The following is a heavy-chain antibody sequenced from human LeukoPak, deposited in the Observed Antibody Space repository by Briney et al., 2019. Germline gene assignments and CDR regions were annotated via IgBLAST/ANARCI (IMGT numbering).Heavy chain of an antibody. CDR2: IYHSGNS. CDR3: ARAVGGDGSGSL. V-gene: IGHV4-4*02. D-gene: IGHD3-10*01. J-gene: IGHJ4*02. CDR1: GGSISSNNW. Sequence: SGTLSLTCAVSGGSISSNNWWNWVRQPPGKGLEWIGEIYHSGNSNYNPSLKNRVTISVDKSKNQFSLKLTSVTAADTAVYYCARAVGGDGSGSLWGPGTLVTVSS.